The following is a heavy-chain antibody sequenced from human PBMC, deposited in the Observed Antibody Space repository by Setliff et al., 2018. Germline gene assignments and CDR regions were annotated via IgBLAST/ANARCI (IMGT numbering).Heavy chain of an antibody. V-gene: IGHV3-73*01. D-gene: IGHD6-19*01. J-gene: IGHJ5*02. CDR1: GFTFSNAW. CDR2: IRSKADKYAT. CDR3: LLPCTSGWYNWVDP. Sequence: GSLRLSCAASGFTFSNAWMSWVRQASGKGLEWVGRIRSKADKYATDYGASAKGRFIISRDDSKKTAYLQMSSLRAEDTAMYYCLLPCTSGWYNWVDPWGQGTLVTVSS.